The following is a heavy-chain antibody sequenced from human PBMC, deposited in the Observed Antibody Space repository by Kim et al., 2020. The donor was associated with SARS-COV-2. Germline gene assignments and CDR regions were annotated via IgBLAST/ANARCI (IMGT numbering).Heavy chain of an antibody. D-gene: IGHD5-12*01. V-gene: IGHV3-7*04. Sequence: YVDSVKGRFTISRDNAKNSLYLQMNSLRAEDTAVYYCARAIYGGYVLDYWGQGTLVTVSS. CDR3: ARAIYGGYVLDY. J-gene: IGHJ4*02.